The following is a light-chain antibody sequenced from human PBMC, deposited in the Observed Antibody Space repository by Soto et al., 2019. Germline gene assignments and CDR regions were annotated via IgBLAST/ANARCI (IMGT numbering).Light chain of an antibody. V-gene: IGKV3-11*01. J-gene: IGKJ4*01. CDR3: QQRSNWPLT. CDR1: QSVSSY. Sequence: EIVLTQAPATLSWSPGERATLSCRASQSVSSYLAWYQQKPGQAPMLLIYDASNRATGIPARFSGSGSGTDFTLTISSLEPEDFAVYYCQQRSNWPLTFGGGTKVEIK. CDR2: DAS.